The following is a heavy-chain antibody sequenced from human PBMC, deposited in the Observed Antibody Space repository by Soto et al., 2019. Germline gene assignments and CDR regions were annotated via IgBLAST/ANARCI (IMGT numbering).Heavy chain of an antibody. CDR1: GGTVASSHW. V-gene: IGHV4-4*02. D-gene: IGHD2-21*02. Sequence: SETLSLTCGVSGGTVASSHWWSWVRQSPGRGLEWIGNVYHTGDTNFNPSLQSRVTFSVDKSNNQFSLRLTSVTAADTAVYFCAREIVTAGGNNYFDPWGPGTLVTVTS. J-gene: IGHJ5*02. CDR3: AREIVTAGGNNYFDP. CDR2: VYHTGDT.